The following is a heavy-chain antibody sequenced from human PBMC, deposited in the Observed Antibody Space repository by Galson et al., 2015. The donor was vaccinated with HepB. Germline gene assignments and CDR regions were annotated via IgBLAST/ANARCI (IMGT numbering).Heavy chain of an antibody. CDR1: GDSVSSHSAA. V-gene: IGHV6-1*01. CDR3: ASTTGYSSSWYPNYFDY. D-gene: IGHD6-13*01. Sequence: CAISGDSVSSHSAAWNWIRQSPSRGLEWLGRTYYRSKWYNDYAVSVKSRITINPDTSKNQFSLQLNSVTPEDTAVYYCASTTGYSSSWYPNYFDYWGQGTLVTVSS. J-gene: IGHJ4*02. CDR2: TYYRSKWYN.